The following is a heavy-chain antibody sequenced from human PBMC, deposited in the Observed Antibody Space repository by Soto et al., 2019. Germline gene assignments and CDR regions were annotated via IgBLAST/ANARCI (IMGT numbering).Heavy chain of an antibody. CDR3: AKGYGGSYYDY. J-gene: IGHJ4*02. CDR1: GFTFSSYA. CDR2: ISNSGGNT. D-gene: IGHD1-26*01. Sequence: EVQLLESGGGLVQPGGSLRLSCAASGFTFSSYAMSWVRQAPGKGLEWVSIISNSGGNTYYADSVKGRFTISRDNSRSTLYLQMNSLRAEDTAVYYCAKGYGGSYYDYCGQGTLVTVSS. V-gene: IGHV3-23*01.